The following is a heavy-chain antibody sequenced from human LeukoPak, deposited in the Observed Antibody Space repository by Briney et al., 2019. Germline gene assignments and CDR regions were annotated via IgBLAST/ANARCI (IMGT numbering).Heavy chain of an antibody. Sequence: GGSLRLSCAASGFTFDDYAMHWVRQAPGKGLEWVSGISWNSGSIGYADSVKGRFTISRDNVKNSLYLQMNSLRAEDTALYYCAKQYGSGSYNYFDYWGQGTLVTVSS. CDR2: ISWNSGSI. CDR1: GFTFDDYA. V-gene: IGHV3-9*01. J-gene: IGHJ4*02. D-gene: IGHD3-10*01. CDR3: AKQYGSGSYNYFDY.